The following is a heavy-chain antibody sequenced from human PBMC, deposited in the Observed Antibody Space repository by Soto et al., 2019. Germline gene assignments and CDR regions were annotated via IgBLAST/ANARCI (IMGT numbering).Heavy chain of an antibody. CDR3: AKSLVFVDHAYMDV. CDR2: IIAFQGRA. J-gene: IGHJ6*03. CDR1: GYTFTSYG. D-gene: IGHD2-21*01. Sequence: GASVKVSCKPSGYTFTSYGISGVRQAPGQGLEWMGRIIAFQGRADYALKFQDRVTITADRSTQTVYMELRSLRPEDTALYYCAKSLVFVDHAYMDVWGKGTTVTVSS. V-gene: IGHV1-18*01.